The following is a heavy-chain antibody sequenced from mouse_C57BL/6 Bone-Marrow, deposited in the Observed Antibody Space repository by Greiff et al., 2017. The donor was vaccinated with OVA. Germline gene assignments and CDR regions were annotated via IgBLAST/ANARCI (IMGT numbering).Heavy chain of an antibody. CDR2: ISSGGSYT. V-gene: IGHV5-6*01. D-gene: IGHD1-1*01. CDR1: GFTFSSYG. Sequence: EVKLMESGGDLVKPGGSLKLSCAASGFTFSSYGMSWVRQTPDKRLEWVATISSGGSYTYYPDSVTGRFPISIDNAKNTLYLQMSSLKSEETAMYYCARHGDYGSFFDYWGQGTTLTVSS. CDR3: ARHGDYGSFFDY. J-gene: IGHJ2*01.